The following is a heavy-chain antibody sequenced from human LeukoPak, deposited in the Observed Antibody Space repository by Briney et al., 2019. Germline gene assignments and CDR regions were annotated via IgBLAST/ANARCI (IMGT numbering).Heavy chain of an antibody. CDR2: IKQDGSEK. J-gene: IGHJ4*02. V-gene: IGHV3-7*03. Sequence: GGSLRLSCAASGFSFGTYWMSWVRQAPGKGLEWVANIKQDGSEKYYVDSVKGRFTISRDNAKNSLYLQMNSLRAEDTAVYYCAKGPLIEVAGTTWDYWGQGTLVTVSS. CDR1: GFSFGTYW. CDR3: AKGPLIEVAGTTWDY. D-gene: IGHD6-19*01.